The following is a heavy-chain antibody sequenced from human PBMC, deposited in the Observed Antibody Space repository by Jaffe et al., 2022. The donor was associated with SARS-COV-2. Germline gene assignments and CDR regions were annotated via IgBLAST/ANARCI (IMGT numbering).Heavy chain of an antibody. Sequence: EVQLVESGGGLVKPGESLRLSCAASGFSFTNAWMSWVRQAPGKGLEWVGRIKSKADGGTTDYAAPVKGRFTISRDESKSTLYLQMNSLKTEDTAVYYCTTLGNHPPEFYWGQGTLVTVSS. V-gene: IGHV3-15*01. D-gene: IGHD1-1*01. J-gene: IGHJ4*02. CDR2: IKSKADGGTT. CDR1: GFSFTNAW. CDR3: TTLGNHPPEFY.